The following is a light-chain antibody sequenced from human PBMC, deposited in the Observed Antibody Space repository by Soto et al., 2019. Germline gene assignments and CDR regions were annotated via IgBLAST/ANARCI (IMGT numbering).Light chain of an antibody. V-gene: IGKV3-11*01. CDR2: DAS. CDR3: QQYNKWPWT. Sequence: EFVLTQSPATLSLSPGERATLSCRASQSVSSYLAWYQQKPGQAPRLLIYDASNRATGIPARFSGTGSGTDFTLTINNLEPEDFAVYYCQQYNKWPWTFGQGTKVDI. J-gene: IGKJ1*01. CDR1: QSVSSY.